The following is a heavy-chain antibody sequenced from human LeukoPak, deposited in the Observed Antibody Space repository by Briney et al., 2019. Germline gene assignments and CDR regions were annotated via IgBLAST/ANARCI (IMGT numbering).Heavy chain of an antibody. CDR3: ARRSGAMMVDYFDY. Sequence: KPSETLSLTCTVSGGSISSSSYYWGWIRQPPGKGLEWIRSIYYSGSTYYNPSLKSRVTISVDTSKNQFSLKLSSVTAADTAVYYCARRSGAMMVDYFDYWGQGTLVTVSS. V-gene: IGHV4-39*01. CDR2: IYYSGST. D-gene: IGHD3-22*01. J-gene: IGHJ4*02. CDR1: GGSISSSSYY.